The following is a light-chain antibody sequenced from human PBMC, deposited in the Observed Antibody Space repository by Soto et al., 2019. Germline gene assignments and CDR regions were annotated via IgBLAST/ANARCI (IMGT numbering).Light chain of an antibody. CDR1: SSDVGGYNY. CDR2: EVS. Sequence: QSVLTQPPSAYGSPGQSVTISCTGTSSDVGGYNYVSWYQQHPGKAPKLMIYEVSKRPSGVPDRFSGSKSGNTASLTVSGLQAEDEADYYCSSYAGSNVVFGGGTKVTVL. V-gene: IGLV2-8*01. CDR3: SSYAGSNVV. J-gene: IGLJ2*01.